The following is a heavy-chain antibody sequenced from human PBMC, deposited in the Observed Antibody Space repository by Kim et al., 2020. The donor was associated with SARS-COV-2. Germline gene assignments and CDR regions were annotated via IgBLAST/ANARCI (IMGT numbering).Heavy chain of an antibody. V-gene: IGHV1-18*01. CDR3: ARGDYGDAFDI. Sequence: TNYAQKLQGRVTMTTDTSTSTAYMELRSLRSDDTAVYYCARGDYGDAFDIWGQGTMVTVSS. CDR2: T. J-gene: IGHJ3*02. D-gene: IGHD4-17*01.